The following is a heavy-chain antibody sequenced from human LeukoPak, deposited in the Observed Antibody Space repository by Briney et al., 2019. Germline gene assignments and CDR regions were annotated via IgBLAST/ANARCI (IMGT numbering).Heavy chain of an antibody. CDR3: ARVGPGGFGGGYFDY. CDR2: FIPIYGTA. J-gene: IGHJ4*02. CDR1: GYTFTVYY. V-gene: IGHV1-69*13. D-gene: IGHD3-10*01. Sequence: ASVKVSCKASGYTFTVYYMHWVRQAPGQGFEWMGGFIPIYGTANNARKFQGRVTITADESSSTAYMELSSLRSEDTAVYFCARVGPGGFGGGYFDYWGQGTLVTVSS.